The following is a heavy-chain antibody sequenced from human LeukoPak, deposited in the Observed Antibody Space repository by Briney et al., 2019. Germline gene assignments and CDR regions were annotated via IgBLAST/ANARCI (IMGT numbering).Heavy chain of an antibody. V-gene: IGHV4-39*01. CDR2: IYYSGST. D-gene: IGHD5-24*01. Sequence: GSLRLSCAASGSTFSDYYMSWIRQPPGKGLEWIGSIYYSGSTYYNPSLKSRVTISVDTSKNQFSLKLSSVTAADTAVYYCARLVRRDGYKIDYWGQGTLVTVSS. J-gene: IGHJ4*02. CDR3: ARLVRRDGYKIDY. CDR1: GSTFSDYY.